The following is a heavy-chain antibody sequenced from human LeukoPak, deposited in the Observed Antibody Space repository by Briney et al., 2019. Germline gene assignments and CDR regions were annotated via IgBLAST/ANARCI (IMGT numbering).Heavy chain of an antibody. V-gene: IGHV3-66*01. CDR1: GFTVSSNY. Sequence: PGGSLRLSYAASGFTVSSNYMSWVRQAPGKGLEWVSVIYSGGSTYYADSVKGRFTISRDNSKNTLYLQMNSLRAEDTAVYYCARDVFGELTSYWGQGTLVTVSS. J-gene: IGHJ4*02. CDR3: ARDVFGELTSY. CDR2: IYSGGST. D-gene: IGHD3-10*02.